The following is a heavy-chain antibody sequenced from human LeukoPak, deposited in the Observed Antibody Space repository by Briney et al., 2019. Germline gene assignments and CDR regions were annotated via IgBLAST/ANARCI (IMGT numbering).Heavy chain of an antibody. CDR1: GFTFSSYA. V-gene: IGHV3-30*04. J-gene: IGHJ3*02. D-gene: IGHD3-22*01. CDR2: ISYDGSNK. Sequence: GGSLRLSCAASGFTFSSYAMHWVRQAPGKGLEWVAVISYDGSNKYYADSVKGRFTISRDNSKNTLYLQMNSLRAEDTAVYYCARVGHYYDSRAIWGQGTMVTVSS. CDR3: ARVGHYYDSRAI.